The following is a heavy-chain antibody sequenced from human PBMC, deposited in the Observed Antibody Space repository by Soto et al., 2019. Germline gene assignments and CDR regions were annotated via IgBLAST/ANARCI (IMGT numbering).Heavy chain of an antibody. J-gene: IGHJ4*02. CDR3: ANVPIWCGGSSCYTEGFDS. Sequence: GGSLRLSCVASGFVFIDYAMSCFLQAPGKGLEWVSAISAGGDTYYADSVKGRFTVSRANSKNTLYLQMNSLRAKDTAIYYCANVPIWCGGSSCYTEGFDSWGQGTLVTVS. V-gene: IGHV3-23*01. CDR1: GFVFIDYA. CDR2: ISAGGDT. D-gene: IGHD2-21*01.